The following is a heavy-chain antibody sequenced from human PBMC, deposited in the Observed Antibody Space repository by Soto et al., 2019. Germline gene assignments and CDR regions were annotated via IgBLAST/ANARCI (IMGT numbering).Heavy chain of an antibody. D-gene: IGHD6-19*01. V-gene: IGHV3-30-3*01. J-gene: IGHJ4*02. Sequence: GGSLRLSCAASGFTFSGYAMDWVRQAPGKGLEWVAVISRDGSNKYYAESVKGRFTISRDNSKNTLYLQMNSLKVEDTALYYCAPDSSGWYNFDYWGQGTVVTVSS. CDR3: APDSSGWYNFDY. CDR1: GFTFSGYA. CDR2: ISRDGSNK.